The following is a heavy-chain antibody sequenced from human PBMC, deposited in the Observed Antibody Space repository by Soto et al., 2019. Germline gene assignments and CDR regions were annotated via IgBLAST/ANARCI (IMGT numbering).Heavy chain of an antibody. J-gene: IGHJ6*02. CDR2: IVPLSHTT. CDR3: ARGGYSSTWSNLLDRSGLDV. V-gene: IGHV1-69*06. D-gene: IGHD6-13*01. Sequence: SVTVSCKTSGGTFSSYAISWVRQAPGQGLEWMGGIVPLSHTTNYAQKFQGRVAITADTYTYTVYMELSGLRSGDTAVNYCARGGYSSTWSNLLDRSGLDVWGQGTTVTVSS. CDR1: GGTFSSYA.